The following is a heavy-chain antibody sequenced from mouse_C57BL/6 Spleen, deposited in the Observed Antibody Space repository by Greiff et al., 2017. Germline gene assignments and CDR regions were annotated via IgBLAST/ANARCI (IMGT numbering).Heavy chain of an antibody. Sequence: VKLVESGAELARPGASVKLSCKASGYTFTSYGISWVKQRTGQGLEWIGEIYPRSGNTYYNEKFKGKATLTADKSSSTAYMELRSLTSEDSAVYFCARDYDYAMDYWGQGTSVTVSS. D-gene: IGHD2-4*01. V-gene: IGHV1-81*01. J-gene: IGHJ4*01. CDR1: GYTFTSYG. CDR2: IYPRSGNT. CDR3: ARDYDYAMDY.